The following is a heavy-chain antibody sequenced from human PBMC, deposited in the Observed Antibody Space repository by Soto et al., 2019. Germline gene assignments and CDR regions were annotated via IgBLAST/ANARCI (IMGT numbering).Heavy chain of an antibody. J-gene: IGHJ5*02. CDR2: INSDGSST. V-gene: IGHV3-74*01. CDR1: GFTFSSYW. CDR3: ARVPSACIAARCNWFDP. D-gene: IGHD6-6*01. Sequence: PGGSLRLSCAASGFTFSSYWMHWVRQAPGKGLVWVSRINSDGSSTSYADSVKGRFTISRDNAKNTLYLQMNSLRAEDTAVYYCARVPSACIAARCNWFDPWGQGTLVTVSS.